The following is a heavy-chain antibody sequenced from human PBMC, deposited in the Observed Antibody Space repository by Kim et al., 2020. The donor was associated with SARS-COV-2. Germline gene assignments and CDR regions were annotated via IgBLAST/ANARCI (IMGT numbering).Heavy chain of an antibody. J-gene: IGHJ4*02. CDR1: GFIISGYW. Sequence: GGSLRLSCAASGFIISGYWMSWVRQAPGKGLEWVANIRQDGSEKFYVDSVMGRFTISRDNSKNSAYLEMNSLRAEDTAVYYCASYRGGASMNDFWGQGSLVTVST. CDR3: ASYRGGASMNDF. V-gene: IGHV3-7*01. D-gene: IGHD1-26*01. CDR2: IRQDGSEK.